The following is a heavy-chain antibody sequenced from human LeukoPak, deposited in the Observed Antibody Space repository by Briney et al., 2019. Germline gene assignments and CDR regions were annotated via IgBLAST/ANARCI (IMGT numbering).Heavy chain of an antibody. CDR3: ARKNDFDI. Sequence: PSETLSLTCTVSGGSISSDHWNWIRQPPGKGLEWIGCIFYSGRTYYNPSLKSRVTISVDMSKSQFSLRLTSVTAADTAVYYCARKNDFDIWSQGTLVTVSS. V-gene: IGHV4-59*01. D-gene: IGHD2/OR15-2a*01. CDR1: GGSISSDH. J-gene: IGHJ3*02. CDR2: IFYSGRT.